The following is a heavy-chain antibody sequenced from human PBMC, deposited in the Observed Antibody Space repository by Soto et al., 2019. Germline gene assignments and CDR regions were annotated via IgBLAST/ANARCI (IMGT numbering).Heavy chain of an antibody. CDR1: GFTFSSYA. CDR2: ISGSGGST. V-gene: IGHV3-23*01. J-gene: IGHJ4*02. CDR3: AKTPPEIVVVSAAIPRRYFDY. Sequence: PGGSLRLSCAASGFTFSSYAMSWVRQAPGKGLEWVSAISGSGGSTYYADSVKGRFTISRDNSKNTLYLQMNSLRAEDTAVYYCAKTPPEIVVVSAAIPRRYFDYWGQGTLVTVSS. D-gene: IGHD2-2*01.